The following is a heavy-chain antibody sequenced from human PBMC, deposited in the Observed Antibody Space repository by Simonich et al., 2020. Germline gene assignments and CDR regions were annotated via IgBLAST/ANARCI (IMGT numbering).Heavy chain of an antibody. CDR2: ISSSSSYI. J-gene: IGHJ4*02. V-gene: IGHV3-21*01. D-gene: IGHD3-10*01. CDR1: GFTFSSHS. Sequence: GGGLVKPGGSLRLSCAASGFTFSSHSINWVDQAPGKGLEWVAAISSSSSYIYYADSVKGRFTISRDNAKNSLYLQMNSLRAEDTAVYYCARDTSYYGSGSYYFDYWGQGTLVTVSS. CDR3: ARDTSYYGSGSYYFDY.